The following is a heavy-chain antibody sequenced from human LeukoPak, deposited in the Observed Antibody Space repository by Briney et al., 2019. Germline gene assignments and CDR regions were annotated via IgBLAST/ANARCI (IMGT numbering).Heavy chain of an antibody. CDR2: SGSGDNT. Sequence: GGSLRLSRAASGFTFSSYAMGWVRQAPGKGLAWVSVSGSGDNTFYADSVKGRFTISRDNSKNTLYLQMNSLRAEDTAVYYCARIAYLDEGMDVWGRGTTVTVSS. CDR1: GFTFSSYA. V-gene: IGHV3-23*01. J-gene: IGHJ6*03. D-gene: IGHD2-21*01. CDR3: ARIAYLDEGMDV.